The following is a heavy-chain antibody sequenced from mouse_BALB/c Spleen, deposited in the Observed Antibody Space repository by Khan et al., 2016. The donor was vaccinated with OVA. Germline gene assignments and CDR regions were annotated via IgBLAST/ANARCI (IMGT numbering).Heavy chain of an antibody. Sequence: EVQLQESGPELMKPGTSVKISCKASGYSFTTYYIHWVIQTHGKSLEWIGYIDPFSGGTTYNQKFKGKATLTVDKSSSTAYIHLSSLTSEDSAVYYCTRSGYVGWFTYWGQGTLVTVSA. CDR1: GYSFTTYY. D-gene: IGHD2-2*01. CDR3: TRSGYVGWFTY. V-gene: IGHV1S135*01. J-gene: IGHJ3*01. CDR2: IDPFSGGT.